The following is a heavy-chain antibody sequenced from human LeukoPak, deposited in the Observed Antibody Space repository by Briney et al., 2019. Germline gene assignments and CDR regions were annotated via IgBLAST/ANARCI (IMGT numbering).Heavy chain of an antibody. CDR2: INHIGST. D-gene: IGHD6-6*01. CDR1: GGSFSGYY. Sequence: SETLSLTCAVSGGSFSGYYWSWIRQPPGKGLEWIGEINHIGSTNYNPSLKSRVTISVDTSKNQFSLRLSSVTAADTAVYYCARDRVAYSTSPMDYWGQGTQVTASS. J-gene: IGHJ4*02. CDR3: ARDRVAYSTSPMDY. V-gene: IGHV4-34*01.